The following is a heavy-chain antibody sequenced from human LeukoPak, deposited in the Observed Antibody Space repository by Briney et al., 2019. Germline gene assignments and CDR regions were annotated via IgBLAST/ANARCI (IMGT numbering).Heavy chain of an antibody. V-gene: IGHV7-4-1*02. CDR1: GYSFTNYA. CDR2: IHPSTGNP. D-gene: IGHD3-16*02. CDR3: ARAFQRLGELSLPDY. J-gene: IGHJ4*02. Sequence: ASVKVSCKASGYSFTNYAMNWVRQAPGQGLEWMGWIHPSTGNPTYAQGFTGRFVFSLDTSVSTTYLQISSLKAEDTAVYYCARAFQRLGELSLPDYWGQGTLVTVSS.